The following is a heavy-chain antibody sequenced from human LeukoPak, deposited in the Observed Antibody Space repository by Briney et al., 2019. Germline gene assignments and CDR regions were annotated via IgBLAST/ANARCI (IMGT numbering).Heavy chain of an antibody. CDR2: ISSSGSTI. Sequence: GGSLRLSCVASGFTFSSYSMNWVRQAPGKGLEWVSYISSSGSTIYYADSVKGRFTISRDNAKNSLYLQMNSLRAEDTAVYYCAELGITMIGGVWGKGTTVTISS. J-gene: IGHJ6*04. CDR3: AELGITMIGGV. CDR1: GFTFSSYS. V-gene: IGHV3-48*04. D-gene: IGHD3-10*02.